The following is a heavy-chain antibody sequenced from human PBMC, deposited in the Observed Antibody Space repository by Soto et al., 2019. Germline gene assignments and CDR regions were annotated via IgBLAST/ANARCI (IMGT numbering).Heavy chain of an antibody. Sequence: QVQLQESGPGLVKPSETLSLTCTVSGGSISSYYWSWIRQSPGKGLEWIGYIYYSGSTNHNPSLKSRVXXSXDXXKNQFSLRLSSVPAADTAVYYCARRDIRGWHYFEYWGQGTLVTVSS. J-gene: IGHJ4*02. D-gene: IGHD6-19*01. CDR2: IYYSGST. CDR1: GGSISSYY. CDR3: ARRDIRGWHYFEY. V-gene: IGHV4-59*08.